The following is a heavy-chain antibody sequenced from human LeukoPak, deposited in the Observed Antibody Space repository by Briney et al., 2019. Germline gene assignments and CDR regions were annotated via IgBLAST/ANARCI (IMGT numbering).Heavy chain of an antibody. CDR2: VKTSASDT. Sequence: GGSLRLSCAASGFMFSNYAMSWVRQAPGRGLEWVSAVKTSASDTYYADSVRGRFTISRDNSKSTVYLQMNSLRAEDSALYYCAKGQMATILGFDPWGQGTLVTVSS. CDR1: GFMFSNYA. J-gene: IGHJ5*02. CDR3: AKGQMATILGFDP. V-gene: IGHV3-23*05. D-gene: IGHD5-24*01.